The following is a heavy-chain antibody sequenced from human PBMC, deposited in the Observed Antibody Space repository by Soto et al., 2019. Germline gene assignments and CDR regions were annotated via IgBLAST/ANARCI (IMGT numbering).Heavy chain of an antibody. V-gene: IGHV3-21*01. CDR3: ASALISSGWRLDY. D-gene: IGHD6-19*01. Sequence: PGGSLRLSCAASGFTFSSYSMNWVRQAPGKGLEWVSSISSSSSYIYYADSVKGRFTISRDNAKNSLYLQMNSLRAEDTAVYYCASALISSGWRLDYWGQGTLVTVSS. CDR2: ISSSSSYI. CDR1: GFTFSSYS. J-gene: IGHJ4*02.